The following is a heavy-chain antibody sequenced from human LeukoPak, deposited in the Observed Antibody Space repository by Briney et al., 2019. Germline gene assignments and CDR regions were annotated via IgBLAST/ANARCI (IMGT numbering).Heavy chain of an antibody. CDR3: ARHNGADYYDSSGYYLPY. D-gene: IGHD3-22*01. V-gene: IGHV4-59*08. J-gene: IGHJ4*02. Sequence: SETLSLTCTVSGGSISSYYWSWIRQPPGKGLEWIGYIYYSGSTNYNPSLKSRVTISVDTSKNQFSLKLSSVTAADTAVYYCARHNGADYYDSSGYYLPYWGQGTLVTVSS. CDR2: IYYSGST. CDR1: GGSISSYY.